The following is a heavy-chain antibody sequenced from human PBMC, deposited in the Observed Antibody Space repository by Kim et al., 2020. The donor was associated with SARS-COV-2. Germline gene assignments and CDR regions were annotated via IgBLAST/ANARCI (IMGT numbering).Heavy chain of an antibody. D-gene: IGHD1-20*01. CDR2: IYYSGST. CDR3: ARSAPYNIYYYGMDV. V-gene: IGHV4-59*08. J-gene: IGHJ6*02. Sequence: SETLSLTCTVSGGSISSYYWSWIRQPPGKGLEWIGYIYYSGSTNYNPSLKSRVTISVDTSKNQFSLKLSSVTAADTAVYYCARSAPYNIYYYGMDVWGQGTTVTVSS. CDR1: GGSISSYY.